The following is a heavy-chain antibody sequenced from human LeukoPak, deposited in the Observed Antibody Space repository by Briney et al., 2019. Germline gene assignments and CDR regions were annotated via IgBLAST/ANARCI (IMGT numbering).Heavy chain of an antibody. J-gene: IGHJ6*03. CDR1: GFTLGDYA. Sequence: GGSLRLSCTASGFTLGDYAMSWVRQAPGKGLEWVGFIRSKAYGGTTEYAASVKGRFTISRDDSKSIAYLQMNSLKTEDTAVYYCTRDQRRDGYNYLYYYYYMDVWGKGTTVTVSS. CDR2: IRSKAYGGTT. V-gene: IGHV3-49*04. CDR3: TRDQRRDGYNYLYYYYYMDV. D-gene: IGHD5-24*01.